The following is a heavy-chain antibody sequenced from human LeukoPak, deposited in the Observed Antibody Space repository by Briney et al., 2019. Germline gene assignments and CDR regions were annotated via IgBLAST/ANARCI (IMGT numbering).Heavy chain of an antibody. D-gene: IGHD5-18*01. CDR2: ISYSGNT. V-gene: IGHV4-59*01. CDR3: ARVRRTQIYNYGSLDYYYYMDV. CDR1: GGSISSYY. J-gene: IGHJ6*03. Sequence: SETLSLTCTVSGGSISSYYWSWIRQPPGKGLEWIGYISYSGNTNYDPSLKSRVTISVDTSKNQFSLKLGSVTAADTAVYYCARVRRTQIYNYGSLDYYYYMDVWGKGTTVTASS.